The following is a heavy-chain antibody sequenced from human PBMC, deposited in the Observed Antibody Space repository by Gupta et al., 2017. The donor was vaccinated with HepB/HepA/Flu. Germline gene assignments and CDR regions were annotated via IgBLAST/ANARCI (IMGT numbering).Heavy chain of an antibody. CDR3: ARTTRWFKFDP. V-gene: IGHV4-34*01. J-gene: IGHJ5*02. CDR1: GGSFSGYH. CDR2: ITHGGYT. D-gene: IGHD1-1*01. Sequence: QVHLQQWGAGLLKPSETLSLTCAVSGGSFSGYHWTWIRQPPGKGLEWIGEITHGGYTNYNPSLKSRVTISVDTSKNQFFLKLSSVTAADTALYYCARTTRWFKFDPWGQGTLVTVSA.